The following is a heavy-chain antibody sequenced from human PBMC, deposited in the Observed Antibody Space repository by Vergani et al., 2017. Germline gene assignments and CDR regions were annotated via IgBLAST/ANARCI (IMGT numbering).Heavy chain of an antibody. CDR3: SRGGFYTSRSDFKFYGLGV. V-gene: IGHV1-18*01. J-gene: IGHJ6*02. Sequence: QAQVVQSGAEVKKPGASVRVSCKASRYPFSRYGISWVRQAPGQGLEWMGWISAYSGETRYARSLQGRVTMTTDASTNTAYMSLRSLRSDDTAIYYCSRGGFYTSRSDFKFYGLGVWGQGTTVTVTS. CDR2: ISAYSGET. CDR1: RYPFSRYG. D-gene: IGHD3-10*01.